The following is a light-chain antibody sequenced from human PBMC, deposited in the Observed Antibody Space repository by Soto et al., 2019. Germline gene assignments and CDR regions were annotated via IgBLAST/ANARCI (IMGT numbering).Light chain of an antibody. CDR3: QQSYSTPYT. CDR2: AAS. J-gene: IGKJ2*01. CDR1: RSITNY. Sequence: DIQMTQSPSSLSASVGDRVTITCRASRSITNYLNWYQQKPGKAPNLLIYAASSLQSGVSSRFSGSGSGTDFTLTISSLQPEDSAIYYWQQSYSTPYTFGQGTKLQIK. V-gene: IGKV1-39*01.